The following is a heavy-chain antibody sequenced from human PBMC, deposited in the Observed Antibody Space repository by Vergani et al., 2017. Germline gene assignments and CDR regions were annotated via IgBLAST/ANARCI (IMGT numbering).Heavy chain of an antibody. V-gene: IGHV4-31*03. CDR3: ARLRLWFGAPRMDV. J-gene: IGHJ6*02. Sequence: QVQLQESGPGLVKPSQTLSLTCTVSGGSISSGGYYWSWIRQHPGKGLEWIGEINHSGSTNYNPSLKSRVTISVDTSKNQFSLKLSSVTAADTAVYYCARLRLWFGAPRMDVWGQGTTVTVSS. D-gene: IGHD3-10*01. CDR2: INHSGST. CDR1: GGSISSGGYY.